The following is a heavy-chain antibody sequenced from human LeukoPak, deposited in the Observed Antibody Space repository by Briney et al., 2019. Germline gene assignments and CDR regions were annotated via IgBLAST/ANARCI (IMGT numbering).Heavy chain of an antibody. Sequence: NPGGSLRLSCAASGFTFSSYSMNWVRQAPGKGLEWVSSISSSSSYIYYADSVKGRFTISRDNAKNSLYLQMNSLRAEDTAVYYCARGNGTGYCTNGVCYTLRGPPDYWGQGTLVTVSS. CDR2: ISSSSSYI. D-gene: IGHD2-8*01. CDR3: ARGNGTGYCTNGVCYTLRGPPDY. J-gene: IGHJ4*02. CDR1: GFTFSSYS. V-gene: IGHV3-21*01.